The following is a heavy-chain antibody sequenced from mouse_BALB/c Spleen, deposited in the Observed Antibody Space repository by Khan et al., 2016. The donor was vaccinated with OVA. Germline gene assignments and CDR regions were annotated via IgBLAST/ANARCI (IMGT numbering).Heavy chain of an antibody. V-gene: IGHV1S81*02. D-gene: IGHD2-10*01. CDR3: ARKAYFGNYFDY. CDR2: IYPGDGRT. J-gene: IGHJ2*01. Sequence: QVQLQQSGAELVKPSASVKLSCKASGYTFTNYWVHWVRQTPGQGLEWIGEIYPGDGRTIYNETFKNQPSLTVDRSTNTAYMQLSILTPEDSAVYYCARKAYFGNYFDYWAQGTTLTVSS. CDR1: GYTFTNYW.